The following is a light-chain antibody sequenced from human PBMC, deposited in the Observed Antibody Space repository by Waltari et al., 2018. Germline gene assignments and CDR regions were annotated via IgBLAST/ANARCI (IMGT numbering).Light chain of an antibody. V-gene: IGKV4-1*01. CDR1: QSVLSRSDSQNF. Sequence: DIVMTQSPDSMAVSLGERATINCKSGQSVLSRSDSQNFFAWYQQKPGQSPKLLIHCASTRESGVPDRFRGSGSGTEFALTISTLQGEDVAVYYCQQYYSTPPTFGQGTKVEIK. J-gene: IGKJ1*01. CDR2: CAS. CDR3: QQYYSTPPT.